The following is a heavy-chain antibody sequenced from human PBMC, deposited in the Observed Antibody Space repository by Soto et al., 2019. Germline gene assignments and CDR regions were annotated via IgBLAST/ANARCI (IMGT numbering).Heavy chain of an antibody. J-gene: IGHJ5*02. CDR1: GGTFSSYA. D-gene: IGHD6-13*01. CDR3: AGVFGQPLAPGWFAP. CDR2: IIPIFGTA. Sequence: SVKVSCKAAGGTFSSYAISWVRQAPGQGLEWMGGIIPIFGTANYAQKFQGRVTITADESTSTAYMELSSLRSEDTAVYYCAGVFGQPLAPGWFAPWGQGTLVTVCS. V-gene: IGHV1-69*13.